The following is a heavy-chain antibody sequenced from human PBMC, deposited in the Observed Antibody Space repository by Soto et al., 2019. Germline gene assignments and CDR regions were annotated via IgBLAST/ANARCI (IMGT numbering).Heavy chain of an antibody. J-gene: IGHJ6*02. Sequence: EVQLVESGGGLVQPGRSLRLSCAASGFTFDDYAMHWVRQAPGKGLEWGSGISWNSGSIGYADSVKGRFTISRDNAKNSLYLQMNSLRAEDTALYYCAKDIAAAGTNYYYGMDVWGQGTTVTVSS. CDR1: GFTFDDYA. D-gene: IGHD6-13*01. CDR2: ISWNSGSI. V-gene: IGHV3-9*01. CDR3: AKDIAAAGTNYYYGMDV.